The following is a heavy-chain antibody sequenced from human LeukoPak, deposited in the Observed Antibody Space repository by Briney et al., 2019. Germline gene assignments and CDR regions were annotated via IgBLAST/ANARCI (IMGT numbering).Heavy chain of an antibody. J-gene: IGHJ3*02. CDR1: GYTFTGYY. Sequence: ASVKVSCKASGYTFTGYYMQWVRQAPGKGLEWMGGFDPEDGETIYAQKFQGRVTMTEDTSTDTAYMELSSLRSEDTAVYYCATESSSSRTALDIWGQGTMVTVSS. V-gene: IGHV1-24*01. D-gene: IGHD6-13*01. CDR2: FDPEDGET. CDR3: ATESSSSRTALDI.